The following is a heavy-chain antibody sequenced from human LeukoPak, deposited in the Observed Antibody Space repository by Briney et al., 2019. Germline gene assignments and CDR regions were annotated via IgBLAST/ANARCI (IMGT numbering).Heavy chain of an antibody. J-gene: IGHJ6*03. CDR2: IWHDGSNY. Sequence: PGKSLRLSCAASGFTFSNSGMHWVRQAPGKGLEWVAVIWHDGSNYYYADSVKGRFTISRDNSKNTLYMQIDSLRAEDTAVYYCSKAAYSSGWYGYYYMDVWGKGTTVTVYS. CDR1: GFTFSNSG. D-gene: IGHD6-13*01. CDR3: SKAAYSSGWYGYYYMDV. V-gene: IGHV3-33*06.